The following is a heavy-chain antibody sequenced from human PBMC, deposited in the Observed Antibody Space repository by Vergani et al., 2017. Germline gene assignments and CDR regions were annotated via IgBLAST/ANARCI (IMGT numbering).Heavy chain of an antibody. J-gene: IGHJ6*03. CDR3: ARGRSTSYYYYMDV. Sequence: QVQLVESGGGVVQPGRSLRLSCAASGFTFSSYAMHWVRQASGKGLEWVAVISYDGSNKYYADSVKGRFTISRDNSKNTLYLQMNSLRAEDTAVYYCARGRSTSYYYYMDVWGKGTTVTVSS. D-gene: IGHD5/OR15-5a*01. V-gene: IGHV3-30-3*01. CDR1: GFTFSSYA. CDR2: ISYDGSNK.